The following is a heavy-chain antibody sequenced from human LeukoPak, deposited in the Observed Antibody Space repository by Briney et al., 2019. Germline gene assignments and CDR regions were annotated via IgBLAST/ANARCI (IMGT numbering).Heavy chain of an antibody. J-gene: IGHJ4*02. CDR3: ARDAPGYSSSWQNFDY. D-gene: IGHD6-13*01. Sequence: SVKVSCKASGGTFSSYAISWVRQAPGQGLEWMGRIIPILGTANYAQKFQGRVTITTDESTSTAYMELSSLRSEDTAVYYCARDAPGYSSSWQNFDYWGQGTLVTVSS. V-gene: IGHV1-69*11. CDR2: IIPILGTA. CDR1: GGTFSSYA.